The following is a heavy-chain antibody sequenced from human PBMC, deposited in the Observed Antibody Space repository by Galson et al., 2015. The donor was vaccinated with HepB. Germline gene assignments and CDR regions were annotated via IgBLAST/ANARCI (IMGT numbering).Heavy chain of an antibody. Sequence: SLRLSCAASGFTFSSYSMNWVRQAPGKGLEWVSYISSSSSTIYYADSVKGRFTISRDNAKNSLYLQMNSLRVEDTAVYYCARESLGPNYYYYGMDVWGQGTTVTVSS. CDR2: ISSSSSTI. CDR1: GFTFSSYS. CDR3: ARESLGPNYYYYGMDV. J-gene: IGHJ6*02. V-gene: IGHV3-48*04. D-gene: IGHD1-26*01.